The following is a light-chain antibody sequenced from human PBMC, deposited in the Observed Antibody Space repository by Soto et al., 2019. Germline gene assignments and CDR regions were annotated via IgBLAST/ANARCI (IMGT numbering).Light chain of an antibody. CDR2: AAS. CDR3: QQLNSYVFA. J-gene: IGKJ3*01. CDR1: QYVSRY. V-gene: IGKV1-9*01. Sequence: DIQLTQSPSFLSASVGDRVTITCRASQYVSRYLAWYQQKPGKAPNLLIYAASTLRSGVPSRFSGSGSETEFTLTISSLQPEDFANYYCQQLNSYVFAFGPGTKVDIK.